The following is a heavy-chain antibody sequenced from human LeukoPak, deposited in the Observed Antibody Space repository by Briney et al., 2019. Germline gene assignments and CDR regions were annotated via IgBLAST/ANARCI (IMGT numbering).Heavy chain of an antibody. Sequence: SQTLSLTCTVSGGSISSGSYYWSWIRQPAGKGLEWIGRIYTSGSTNYNPSLKSRVTISVDTSKNQFSLKLRSVTAADTAVYYCARADIVVVPGSDYYYGMDVWGQGTTVTVSS. CDR2: IYTSGST. CDR3: ARADIVVVPGSDYYYGMDV. CDR1: GGSISSGSYY. D-gene: IGHD2-2*01. J-gene: IGHJ6*02. V-gene: IGHV4-61*02.